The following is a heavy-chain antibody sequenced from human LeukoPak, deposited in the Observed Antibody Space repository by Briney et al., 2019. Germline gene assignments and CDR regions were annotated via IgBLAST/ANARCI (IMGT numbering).Heavy chain of an antibody. J-gene: IGHJ6*03. CDR3: ARASARGFDYYYYMDV. CDR2: INHSGST. D-gene: IGHD3-3*01. CDR1: GGSFSGYY. Sequence: PSETLSLTCAVYGGSFSGYYWSWIRQPPGKGLEWIGEINHSGSTNYNPSLKSRVTMSVDTSKNQFSLKLSSVTAADTAVYCCARASARGFDYYYYMDVWGKGTTVTVSS. V-gene: IGHV4-34*01.